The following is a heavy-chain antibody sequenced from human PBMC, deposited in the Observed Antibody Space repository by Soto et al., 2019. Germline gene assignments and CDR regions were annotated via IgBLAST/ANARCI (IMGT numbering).Heavy chain of an antibody. CDR3: ARGAVAGNYYYYYGMDV. CDR1: GYTFTSYD. V-gene: IGHV1-8*01. D-gene: IGHD6-19*01. Sequence: QVQLVQSGAEVKKPGASVKVSCKASGYTFTSYDINWVRQATGQGLEWMGWMNPNSGNTGYAQKFQGRVTMTRNTSKSTAYMELSSLRSEDTAVYYCARGAVAGNYYYYYGMDVWGQGTTVTVSS. CDR2: MNPNSGNT. J-gene: IGHJ6*02.